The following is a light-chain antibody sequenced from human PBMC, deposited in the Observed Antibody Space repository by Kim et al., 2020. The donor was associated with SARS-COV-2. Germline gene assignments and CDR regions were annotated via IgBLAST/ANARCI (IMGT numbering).Light chain of an antibody. CDR1: QSVSSY. J-gene: IGKJ1*01. V-gene: IGKV3-11*01. CDR3: QQRSNWPT. Sequence: SLSPGERATLSCRASQSVSSYLAWYQQKPGQAPRLLIYDASNRATGIPARFSGSGSGTDFTLTISSLEPEEFAVYYCQQRSNWPTFGQGTKVDIK. CDR2: DAS.